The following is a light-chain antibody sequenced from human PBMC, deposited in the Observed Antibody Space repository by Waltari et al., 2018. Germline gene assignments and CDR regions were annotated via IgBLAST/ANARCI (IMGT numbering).Light chain of an antibody. CDR1: QSVSSY. J-gene: IGKJ3*01. CDR2: DAS. Sequence: IVLTQSPATLSLSPGERATPSCRASQSVSSYLAWYQQKPGQAPRLLIYDASTRATGIPARFSGSGYGTDFTLTISSLEPEDFAVYYCQHRGHWPPDATFGPGTKVDIK. CDR3: QHRGHWPPDAT. V-gene: IGKV3-11*01.